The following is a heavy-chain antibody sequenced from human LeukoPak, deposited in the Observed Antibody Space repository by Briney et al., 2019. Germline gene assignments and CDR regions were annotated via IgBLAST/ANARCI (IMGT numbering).Heavy chain of an antibody. CDR1: GGSISSSSYY. CDR2: IYYSGST. V-gene: IGHV4-39*01. J-gene: IGHJ4*02. CDR3: ARRVVRGVITTQPTDY. D-gene: IGHD3-10*01. Sequence: SETLSLTCTVSGGSISSSSYYWGWIRQPPGKGLEWIGSIYYSGSTYYNPSLKSRVTISVDTSKNQFSPKLSSVTAADTAVYYCARRVVRGVITTQPTDYWGQGTLVTVSS.